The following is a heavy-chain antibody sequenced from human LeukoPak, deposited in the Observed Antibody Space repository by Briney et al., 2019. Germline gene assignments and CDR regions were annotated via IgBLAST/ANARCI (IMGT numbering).Heavy chain of an antibody. J-gene: IGHJ4*02. CDR3: ARRPTGIDY. V-gene: IGHV4-34*01. D-gene: IGHD4-17*01. CDR1: GGSFSGSY. Sequence: SETLSLTCVVYGGSFSGSYWGWIRQPPGKGLEWIGEIKYSGSTTYNPSLKSRVTISADTSKNQFSLKLSSVTAADTAVYYCARRPTGIDYWGQGTLVTVSS. CDR2: IKYSGST.